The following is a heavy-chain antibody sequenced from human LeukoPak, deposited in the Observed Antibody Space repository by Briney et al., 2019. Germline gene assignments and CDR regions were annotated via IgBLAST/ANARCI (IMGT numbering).Heavy chain of an antibody. CDR1: GFTFSSYA. Sequence: GGSLRLSCAASGFTFSSYAMSWVRQAPGKGLEWVSAISGSGGSTYYADSVKGRFTISRDNSKNTLYLQMNGLRAEDTAVYYCARYYYDSSGYAFDIWGQGTMVTVSS. CDR2: ISGSGGST. J-gene: IGHJ3*02. V-gene: IGHV3-23*01. D-gene: IGHD3-22*01. CDR3: ARYYYDSSGYAFDI.